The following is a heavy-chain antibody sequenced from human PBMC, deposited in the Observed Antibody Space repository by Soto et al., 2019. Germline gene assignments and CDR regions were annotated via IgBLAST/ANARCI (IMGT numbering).Heavy chain of an antibody. D-gene: IGHD6-6*01. CDR3: ARGQPGAGAARPFACLDY. CDR2: ISAYNGKT. CDR1: GYTFTSYG. J-gene: IGHJ4*02. V-gene: IGHV1-18*01. Sequence: QVQLVQSGAEVKKPGASVKVSCKASGYTFTSYGISWVRQAPGQGLERMGWISAYNGKTNYAQKLQGRVTMTTDTSTSTAYMELRGLRSDDTAVYYCARGQPGAGAARPFACLDYWGQGTLVTVS.